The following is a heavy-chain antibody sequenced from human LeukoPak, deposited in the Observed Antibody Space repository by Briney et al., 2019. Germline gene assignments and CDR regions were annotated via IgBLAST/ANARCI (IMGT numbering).Heavy chain of an antibody. J-gene: IGHJ6*02. Sequence: GGSLRLSCAASGFTLSSYSMNWVRQAPGKGLEWVSSISSSSSYIYYADSVKGRFTISRDNAKNSLYLQMNSLRAEDTAVYYCARVRNYDFWSGYQLFYYYYYGMDVWGQGTTVTVSS. CDR3: ARVRNYDFWSGYQLFYYYYYGMDV. D-gene: IGHD3-3*01. V-gene: IGHV3-21*01. CDR2: ISSSSSYI. CDR1: GFTLSSYS.